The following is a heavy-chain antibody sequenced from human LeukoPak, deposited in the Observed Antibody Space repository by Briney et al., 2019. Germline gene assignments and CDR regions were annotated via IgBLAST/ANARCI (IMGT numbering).Heavy chain of an antibody. CDR2: ISAYNGNT. J-gene: IGHJ4*02. V-gene: IGHV1-18*01. D-gene: IGHD3-22*01. CDR3: ARDLKYYFDSSGHCADY. Sequence: ASVKVSCKASGYTFLSYGISWVRRAPGQGLEWMGWISAYNGNTNYAEKLQGRVTMTTDTSTSTAYMELRSLRSDDTAVYYCARDLKYYFDSSGHCADYWGQGTLVTVSS. CDR1: GYTFLSYG.